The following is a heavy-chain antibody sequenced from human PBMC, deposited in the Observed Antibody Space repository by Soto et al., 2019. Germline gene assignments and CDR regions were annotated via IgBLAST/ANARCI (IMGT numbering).Heavy chain of an antibody. CDR3: ANDPYYFASEN. Sequence: QVQLVESGGGLVKPGGSLRLSCAASGFTFSDYYMTWIRQPPGKGLEWVSYISGSGTTIYYADSVKGRFTVSRDNARNSLYLQMNGLRAEDTAVYYCANDPYYFASENWGQGTLVTVSS. CDR2: ISGSGTTI. V-gene: IGHV3-11*01. J-gene: IGHJ4*02. CDR1: GFTFSDYY. D-gene: IGHD3-10*01.